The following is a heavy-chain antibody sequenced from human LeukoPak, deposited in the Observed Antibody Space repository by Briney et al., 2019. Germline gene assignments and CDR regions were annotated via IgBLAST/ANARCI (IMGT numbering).Heavy chain of an antibody. CDR2: IYPGDSES. CDR3: ARIEGSTFDY. CDR1: GYTFTSYW. Sequence: GESLKISCKGSGYTFTSYWIGWVRQTPGKGLEWMGIIYPGDSESKYNPSLQGRVTISADKSISTAYLQWSSLKASDTAMYYCARIEGSTFDYWGQGTLVTVSS. J-gene: IGHJ4*02. V-gene: IGHV5-51*01.